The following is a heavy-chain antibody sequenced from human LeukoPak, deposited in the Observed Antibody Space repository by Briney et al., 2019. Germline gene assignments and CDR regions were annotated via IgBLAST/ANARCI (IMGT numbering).Heavy chain of an antibody. J-gene: IGHJ4*02. Sequence: PGGSLRLSCAASGFTFSSYGMHWVRQAPGKGLEWVAVISYDGSNKYYADSVKGRFTISRDNSKNTLYLQMNSLRAEDTAVYYCAKDIAAAGEYYFDYWGQGTLVTVSS. CDR1: GFTFSSYG. CDR2: ISYDGSNK. CDR3: AKDIAAAGEYYFDY. D-gene: IGHD6-13*01. V-gene: IGHV3-30*18.